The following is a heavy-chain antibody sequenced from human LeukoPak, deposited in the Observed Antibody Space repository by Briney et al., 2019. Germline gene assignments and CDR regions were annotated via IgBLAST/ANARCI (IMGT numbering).Heavy chain of an antibody. Sequence: GGSLRLSCAASGFTFSSDRMHWVRQAPGQGLVWVSRISSDGSGTKYADSVKGRITISRDNTKNTLSLQMNSLRAEDSAVYYCARAITGTWNVMDVWGQGTTVTVSS. V-gene: IGHV3-74*03. CDR1: GFTFSSDR. CDR2: ISSDGSGT. J-gene: IGHJ6*02. CDR3: ARAITGTWNVMDV. D-gene: IGHD1-7*01.